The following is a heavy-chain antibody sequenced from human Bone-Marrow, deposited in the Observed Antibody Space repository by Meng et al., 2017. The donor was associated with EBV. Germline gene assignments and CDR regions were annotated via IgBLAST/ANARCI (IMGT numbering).Heavy chain of an antibody. CDR1: GGPFRNYA. Sequence: GRLVQCAAEEEKLGPSVKGSCKTSGGPFRNYAISWVRQAPGQGLGWLGGFLPTLGAPNYAQKFHGRVSITADESTSTHYMDLSSLRSEDTAMYYCASESGRGYTPDYWGQGTLVTASS. CDR2: FLPTLGAP. D-gene: IGHD3-10*01. J-gene: IGHJ4*02. V-gene: IGHV1-69*01. CDR3: ASESGRGYTPDY.